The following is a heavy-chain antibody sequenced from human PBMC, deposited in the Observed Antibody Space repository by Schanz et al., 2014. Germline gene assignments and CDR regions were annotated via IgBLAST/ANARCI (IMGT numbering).Heavy chain of an antibody. Sequence: QLQLQESGPGLVKPSETLSLTCTVSGGSISSSSYYWGWIRQPPGKGLEWIGYIYYSGSTYYNPSLKSRLTMSVDTSKNQISLKLNSVTAADTAVYYCARLGGYIFDYWGQGTLVTVSS. D-gene: IGHD3-22*01. CDR3: ARLGGYIFDY. J-gene: IGHJ4*02. CDR1: GGSISSSSYY. CDR2: IYYSGST. V-gene: IGHV4-39*07.